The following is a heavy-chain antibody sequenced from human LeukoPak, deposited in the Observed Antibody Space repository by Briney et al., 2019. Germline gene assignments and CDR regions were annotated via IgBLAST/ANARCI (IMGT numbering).Heavy chain of an antibody. V-gene: IGHV4-34*01. CDR2: INHSGST. CDR1: GGSFSGYY. D-gene: IGHD4-23*01. Sequence: SETLSLTCAVYGGSFSGYYWSWIRQPPGKGLEWMGEINHSGSTKYNPSLKSRVTISVGTSKNQFSLKLSSVTAADTAVYYCARGHDYGGNTLGGYYYYYMDVWGKGTTVTVSS. J-gene: IGHJ6*03. CDR3: ARGHDYGGNTLGGYYYYYMDV.